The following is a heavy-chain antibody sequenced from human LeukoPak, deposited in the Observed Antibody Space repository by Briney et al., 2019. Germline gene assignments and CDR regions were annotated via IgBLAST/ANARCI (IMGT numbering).Heavy chain of an antibody. CDR1: GYTFTGYY. J-gene: IGHJ4*02. Sequence: ASVKVSCKASGYTFTGYYMHWVRQAPGQGLEWMGWINPYSGGTSYAQKFQGRVTMTRDTSISTAYMELSRLRSDDTAVYYCARLFYDSSGYYSLGFDYWGQGTLVTVSS. D-gene: IGHD3-22*01. CDR3: ARLFYDSSGYYSLGFDY. CDR2: INPYSGGT. V-gene: IGHV1-2*02.